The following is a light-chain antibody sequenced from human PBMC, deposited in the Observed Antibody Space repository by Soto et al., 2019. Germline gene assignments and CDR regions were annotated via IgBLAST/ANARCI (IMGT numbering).Light chain of an antibody. J-gene: IGLJ1*01. CDR2: TNN. Sequence: QSVLTQPPSASGTPGQRVTISCSGSTSNIGSNTVNWYQQLPGTAPKLLIYTNNQRPSGFPDRFSGSTSGTSASLAISGLQSDDEADYYCAAWDDNLNTYVFGTGTKLTVL. CDR3: AAWDDNLNTYV. V-gene: IGLV1-44*01. CDR1: TSNIGSNT.